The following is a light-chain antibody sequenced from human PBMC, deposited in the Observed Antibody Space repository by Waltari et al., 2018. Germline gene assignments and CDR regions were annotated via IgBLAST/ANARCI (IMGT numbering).Light chain of an antibody. Sequence: QSALTQPASVSGSPGQSITISCTGINGDVGGYYYVSWYQQYPGKAPKLLIYDVSHRPSGVSSGFSASKSGNTASLTISGLQTEDEADYYCTSYRSTNTRVIFGGGTKLAVL. CDR3: TSYRSTNTRVI. V-gene: IGLV2-14*03. CDR1: NGDVGGYYY. CDR2: DVS. J-gene: IGLJ2*01.